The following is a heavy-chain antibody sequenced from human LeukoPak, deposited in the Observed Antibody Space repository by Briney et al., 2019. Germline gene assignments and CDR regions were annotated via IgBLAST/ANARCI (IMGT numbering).Heavy chain of an antibody. J-gene: IGHJ6*03. CDR3: AREAPSSWYRDYYYYMDV. V-gene: IGHV4-34*01. CDR2: INHSGST. D-gene: IGHD6-13*01. CDR1: GGSFSGYY. Sequence: PSETLSLTCAVYGGSFSGYYWSWIRQPPGKGLEWIGEINHSGSTNYNPSLKSRVTISVDTSKNQFSLKLCSVTAADTAVYYCAREAPSSWYRDYYYYMDVWGKGTTVTVSS.